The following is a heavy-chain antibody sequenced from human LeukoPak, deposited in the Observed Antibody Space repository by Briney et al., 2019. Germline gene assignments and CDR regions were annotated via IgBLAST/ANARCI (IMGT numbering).Heavy chain of an antibody. CDR1: GFTFTNFA. D-gene: IGHD1-1*01. CDR3: AKGDNPYYFDY. Sequence: GGSLRLSCAASGFTFTNFAMSWVRQAPGKGLEWVSAISGSGVSTYYIDSVKGRFTISRDNSKNTLYLQMNSLRAEDTAVYYCAKGDNPYYFDYWGQGTLVTVSS. CDR2: ISGSGVST. V-gene: IGHV3-23*01. J-gene: IGHJ4*02.